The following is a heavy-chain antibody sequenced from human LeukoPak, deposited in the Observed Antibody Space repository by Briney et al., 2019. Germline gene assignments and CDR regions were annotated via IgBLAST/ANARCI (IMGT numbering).Heavy chain of an antibody. CDR3: ARGSLQRYKIRFDY. CDR1: GFTFDDYA. D-gene: IGHD2-2*02. J-gene: IGHJ4*02. CDR2: ISWNSGSI. V-gene: IGHV3-9*01. Sequence: GRSLRLSCAASGFTFDDYAMHWVRQAPGKGLEWVSGISWNSGSIGYADSVKGRFTISRDNAKNSLYLQMNSLRAEDTAMYYCARGSLQRYKIRFDYWGQGTLVTVSS.